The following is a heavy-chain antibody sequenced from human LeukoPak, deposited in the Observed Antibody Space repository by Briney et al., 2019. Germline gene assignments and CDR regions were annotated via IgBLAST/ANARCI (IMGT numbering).Heavy chain of an antibody. CDR2: ISGSGGST. CDR3: AELGITMIGGV. V-gene: IGHV3-23*01. Sequence: GGSLRLSCAASGFTFSSYAMSWVRQAPGKGLEWVSAISGSGGSTYYADSVKGRFTISRDNAKNSLYLQMNSLRAEDTAVYYFAELGITMIGGVWGKGTTVTISS. CDR1: GFTFSSYA. J-gene: IGHJ6*04. D-gene: IGHD3-10*02.